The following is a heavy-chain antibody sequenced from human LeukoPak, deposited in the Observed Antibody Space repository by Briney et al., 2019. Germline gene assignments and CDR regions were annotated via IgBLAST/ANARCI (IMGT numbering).Heavy chain of an antibody. CDR1: GYTLTELS. CDR3: ATGVVGATGFDAFDI. Sequence: GASVKVSCKVSGYTLTELSMHWVRQAPGKGLEWMGGFDPEDGETIYAQKFQGRVTMTGDTSTDTAYMELSSLRSEDTAVYYCATGVVGATGFDAFDIWGQGTMVTVSS. D-gene: IGHD1-26*01. J-gene: IGHJ3*02. CDR2: FDPEDGET. V-gene: IGHV1-24*01.